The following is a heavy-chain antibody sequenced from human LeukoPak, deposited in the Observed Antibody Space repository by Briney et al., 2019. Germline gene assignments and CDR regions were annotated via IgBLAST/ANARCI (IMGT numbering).Heavy chain of an antibody. J-gene: IGHJ6*02. V-gene: IGHV3-49*03. CDR2: IRSKAYGGTT. D-gene: IGHD6-13*01. Sequence: PGRSLRLSCTASGFTFGDYAMSWFRQAPGKGLEWVGFIRSKAYGGTTEYAASVKGRFTISRDDSKSIAYLQMNSLKTEDTAVYYCTRLIAAAAYYYYYGMDVWGQGTTVTVSS. CDR3: TRLIAAAAYYYYYGMDV. CDR1: GFTFGDYA.